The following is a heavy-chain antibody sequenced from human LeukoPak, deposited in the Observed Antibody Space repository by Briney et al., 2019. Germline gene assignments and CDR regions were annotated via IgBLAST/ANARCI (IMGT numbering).Heavy chain of an antibody. Sequence: PGGSLRLSCAVSGFTVSNNYMSWVRQAPGKGLEWVSVIYSGGSTHYADSVKGRFTISRDNSKNMLYLQMNSLRAEDTAVYYCAGGPKQQLLWGRASNGFDPWGQGTLVTVSS. CDR1: GFTVSNNY. V-gene: IGHV3-66*01. J-gene: IGHJ5*02. CDR3: AGGPKQQLLWGRASNGFDP. D-gene: IGHD2-2*01. CDR2: IYSGGST.